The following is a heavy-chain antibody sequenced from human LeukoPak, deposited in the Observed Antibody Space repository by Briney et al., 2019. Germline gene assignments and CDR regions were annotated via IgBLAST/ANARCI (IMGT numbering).Heavy chain of an antibody. V-gene: IGHV3-23*01. CDR3: ARSPGDGTFDY. CDR1: GFTFTSYA. J-gene: IGHJ4*02. CDR2: ISGSGGST. Sequence: GGSLRLSCAASGFTFTSYAMSWVRQAPGKGLEWVSTISGSGGSTYYADSVKGRFTISRDNSKNTLYLQMNSLRAEDTAVYYCARSPGDGTFDYWGQGTLVTVSS. D-gene: IGHD3-16*01.